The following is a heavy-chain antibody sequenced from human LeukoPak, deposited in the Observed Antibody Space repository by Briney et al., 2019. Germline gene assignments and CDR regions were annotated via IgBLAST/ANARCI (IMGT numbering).Heavy chain of an antibody. V-gene: IGHV4-39*01. J-gene: IGHJ4*02. CDR2: INYSGRT. Sequence: PSETLSLTCTVSGDSISSSSYYWGWIRQPPGKGREWIGNINYSGRTYYNPSLKSRVTISVDTSKNQFSLKLSSVTAADTAVYYCARNPSLHIVVVTAIDYWGLGTLVTVSS. CDR1: GDSISSSSYY. CDR3: ARNPSLHIVVVTAIDY. D-gene: IGHD2-21*02.